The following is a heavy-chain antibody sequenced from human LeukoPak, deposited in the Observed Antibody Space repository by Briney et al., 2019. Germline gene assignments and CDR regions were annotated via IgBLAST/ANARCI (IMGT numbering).Heavy chain of an antibody. D-gene: IGHD3-10*02. CDR2: ISSSGSTI. V-gene: IGHV3-48*03. CDR3: AELGITMIGGA. CDR1: GFTFSSYE. Sequence: PGGSLRLFCAASGFTFSSYEMNWVRQAPGKGLEGVSYISSSGSTIYYADSVKGRFTISRDNAKNSLYLQMNSLRAEDTAVYYCAELGITMIGGAWGKGTTVTISS. J-gene: IGHJ6*04.